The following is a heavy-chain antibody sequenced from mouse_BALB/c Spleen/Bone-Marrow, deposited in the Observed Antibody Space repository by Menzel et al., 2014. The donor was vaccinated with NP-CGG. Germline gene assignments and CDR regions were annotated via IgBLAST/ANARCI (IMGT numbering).Heavy chain of an antibody. J-gene: IGHJ1*01. CDR1: GYTFSSYW. V-gene: IGHV1-9*01. Sequence: QVQLQQSGAELMKPGASVKISCKATGYTFSSYWIEWVKQRPGHGLEWIGEILPGSGSTNYNEKFKGKATFTADTSSSTAYMQLSSLTSEDSAVYCCARSHGYYPYWYFDVWGAGTTVTVSS. CDR3: ARSHGYYPYWYFDV. CDR2: ILPGSGST. D-gene: IGHD2-3*01.